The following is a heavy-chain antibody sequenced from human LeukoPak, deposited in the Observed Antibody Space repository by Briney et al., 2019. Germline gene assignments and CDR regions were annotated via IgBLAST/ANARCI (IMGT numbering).Heavy chain of an antibody. V-gene: IGHV3-66*04. CDR2: IYSGGAT. D-gene: IGHD3-9*01. J-gene: IGHJ4*02. Sequence: GGSLRLSCAASGITVSTNYMSWVRQAPGKGLEWVSIIYSGGATFYADSVKGRFTTSRENSKNTLWLQMNSLRAEDTAVYYCARLHYDVLTGPFDYWGQGTLVTVSS. CDR3: ARLHYDVLTGPFDY. CDR1: GITVSTNY.